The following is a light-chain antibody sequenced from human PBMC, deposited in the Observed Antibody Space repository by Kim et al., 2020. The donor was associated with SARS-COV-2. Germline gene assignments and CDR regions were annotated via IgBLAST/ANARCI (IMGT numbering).Light chain of an antibody. J-gene: IGLJ7*01. CDR3: AAWDDSLSGPV. CDR2: TNN. CDR1: SSNIGTNS. V-gene: IGLV1-47*02. Sequence: QSVLTQPPSASGTPGQRVTISCSGSSSNIGTNSVYWYQHLPGTAPKLLIDTNNQRPSGVPDRFSGSRSGTSASLAISGLRSEDEAYYYCAAWDDSLSGPVLGGGTQLTVL.